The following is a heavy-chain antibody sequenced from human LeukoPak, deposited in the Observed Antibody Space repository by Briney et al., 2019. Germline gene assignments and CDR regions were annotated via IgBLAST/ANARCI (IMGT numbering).Heavy chain of an antibody. V-gene: IGHV2-70*01. D-gene: IGHD2-21*02. CDR3: ARTVVTAIHSYFDY. Sequence: SGPTLVNPTQTLTLTCSFSGFSLSTSEMYVTGIRQPPGKALEWHALIDWDDDKYYNTSLKTRLTISKDTSKNQVVLTMTNMDPVDTATYYCARTVVTAIHSYFDYWGQGNVVTVSS. CDR2: IDWDDDK. CDR1: GFSLSTSEMY. J-gene: IGHJ4*02.